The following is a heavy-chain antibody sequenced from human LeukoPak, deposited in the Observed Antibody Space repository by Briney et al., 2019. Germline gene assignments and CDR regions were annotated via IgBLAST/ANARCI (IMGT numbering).Heavy chain of an antibody. Sequence: ASVKVSCKASGYTFTSYGISWVRQAPGQGLEWMGWISAYNGNTNYAQKLQGRVTTTTDTSTSTAYMDLRSLRSDDTAVYYCARDPKAREFDYWGQGTLVTVSS. CDR1: GYTFTSYG. CDR2: ISAYNGNT. J-gene: IGHJ4*02. V-gene: IGHV1-18*01. D-gene: IGHD1-26*01. CDR3: ARDPKAREFDY.